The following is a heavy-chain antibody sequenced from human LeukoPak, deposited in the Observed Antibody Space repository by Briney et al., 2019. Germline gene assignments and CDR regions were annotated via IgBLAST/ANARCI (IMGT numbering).Heavy chain of an antibody. Sequence: GGSLRLSCAASGFTFSSYEMNWVRQAPGKGLEWVSYISSSGSTIYYADSVKGRFTISRDNAKNSLYLQMNSLRAEDTAVYYCAREPIWCGECGSYYYYYGMDVWGKGTTVTVSS. D-gene: IGHD3-10*01. CDR3: AREPIWCGECGSYYYYYGMDV. CDR1: GFTFSSYE. V-gene: IGHV3-48*03. CDR2: ISSSGSTI. J-gene: IGHJ6*04.